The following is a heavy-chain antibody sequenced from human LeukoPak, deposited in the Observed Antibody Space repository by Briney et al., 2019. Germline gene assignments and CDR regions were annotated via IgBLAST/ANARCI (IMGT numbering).Heavy chain of an antibody. D-gene: IGHD2/OR15-2a*01. CDR3: AREVVIVPDYFYYGLDV. Sequence: GGSLRLSWAASRFTFSDYYMTWIRQAPGKGLEWVSFISSSGDSLYYADSVRGRFTISRDNAKNSLYLQMNSLRAEDTAVCYCAREVVIVPDYFYYGLDVWGQGTTVTVSS. CDR1: RFTFSDYY. V-gene: IGHV3-11*01. J-gene: IGHJ6*02. CDR2: ISSSGDSL.